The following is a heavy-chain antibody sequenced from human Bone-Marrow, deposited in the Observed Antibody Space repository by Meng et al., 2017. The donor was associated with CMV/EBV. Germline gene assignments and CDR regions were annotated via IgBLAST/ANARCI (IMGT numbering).Heavy chain of an antibody. V-gene: IGHV3-74*01. CDR2: INSDGSST. J-gene: IGHJ4*02. CDR3: ARDGPPYDLYSSGWYGY. CDR1: GFTLSSYW. D-gene: IGHD6-19*01. Sequence: GESLKISCAASGFTLSSYWMHWVRQAPGKGLVWVSRINSDGSSTSYADSVKGRFTISRDNAKNTLYLQMNSLRAEDTAVYYCARDGPPYDLYSSGWYGYWGQGTLVTVSS.